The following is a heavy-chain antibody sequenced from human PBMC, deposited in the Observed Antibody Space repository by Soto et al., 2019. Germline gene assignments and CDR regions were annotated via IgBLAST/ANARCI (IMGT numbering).Heavy chain of an antibody. J-gene: IGHJ4*02. D-gene: IGHD6-13*01. CDR2: ISWNSGSI. V-gene: IGHV3-9*01. CDR1: GFTFDDYA. Sequence: EVQLVESGGGLVQPGRSLRLSCAASGFTFDDYAMHWVRQAPGKGLEWVSGISWNSGSIGYADSVKGRFTISRDNAKNSLYLQMNSLRAEDTALYYCAKSGRQQLVRGGLFDYWGQGTLVTVSS. CDR3: AKSGRQQLVRGGLFDY.